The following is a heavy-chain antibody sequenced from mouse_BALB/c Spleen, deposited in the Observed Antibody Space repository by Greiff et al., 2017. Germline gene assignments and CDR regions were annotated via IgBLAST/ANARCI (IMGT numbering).Heavy chain of an antibody. CDR1: GYTFTDYA. CDR3: ARSDDYDDRYFDV. V-gene: IGHV1S137*01. D-gene: IGHD2-4*01. CDR2: ISTYYGDA. J-gene: IGHJ1*01. Sequence: QVQLKESGAELVRPGVSVKISCKGSGYTFTDYAMHWVKQSHAKSLEWIGVISTYYGDASYNQKFKGKATMTVDKSSSTAYMELARLTSEDSAIYYCARSDDYDDRYFDVWGAGTTVTVSS.